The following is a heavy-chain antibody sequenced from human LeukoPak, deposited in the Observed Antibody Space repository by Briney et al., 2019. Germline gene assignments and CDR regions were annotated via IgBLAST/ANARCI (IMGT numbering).Heavy chain of an antibody. CDR1: GFTFSSYS. D-gene: IGHD6-19*01. CDR3: ARDGSNGWYSGFDY. J-gene: IGHJ4*02. V-gene: IGHV3-21*01. Sequence: GGSLRLSXAASGFTFSSYSMNWVRQAPGKGLEWVSSISSSSSYIYYADSVKGRFTISRDNAKNSLYLQMNSLRAEDTAVYYCARDGSNGWYSGFDYWGQGTLVTVSS. CDR2: ISSSSSYI.